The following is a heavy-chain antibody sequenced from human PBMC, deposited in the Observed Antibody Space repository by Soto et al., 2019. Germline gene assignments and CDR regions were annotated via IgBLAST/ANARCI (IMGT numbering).Heavy chain of an antibody. CDR1: GFTFSSYA. CDR2: ISGSGGST. Sequence: GGSLRLSCAASGFTFSSYAMSWVRQAPGKGLEWVSAISGSGGSTYYADSVKGRFTISRDNSKNTLYLQMNSLRAEDTAVYYCAKSADYDFWSGYGFDYWGQGTLVTVSS. D-gene: IGHD3-3*01. CDR3: AKSADYDFWSGYGFDY. J-gene: IGHJ4*02. V-gene: IGHV3-23*01.